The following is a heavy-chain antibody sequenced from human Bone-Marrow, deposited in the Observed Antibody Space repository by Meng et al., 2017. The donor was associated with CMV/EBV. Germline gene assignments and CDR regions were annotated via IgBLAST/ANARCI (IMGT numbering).Heavy chain of an antibody. J-gene: IGHJ4*02. Sequence: SETLSLTCAVYGGSFSGYYWSWIRQPPGKGLEWIGEINHSGSTNYNPSLKSRVTISVDTSKNQFSLKLSSVTAADTAVYYCARGGLGGWPMDYWGQGNLVNFYS. D-gene: IGHD5-24*01. CDR3: ARGGLGGWPMDY. CDR1: GGSFSGYY. V-gene: IGHV4-34*01. CDR2: INHSGST.